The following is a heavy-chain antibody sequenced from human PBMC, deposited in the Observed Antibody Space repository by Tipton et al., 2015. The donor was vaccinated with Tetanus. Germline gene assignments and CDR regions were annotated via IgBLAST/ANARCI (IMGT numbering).Heavy chain of an antibody. Sequence: QSGAEVKKPGASVRVSCKASGDTFTLSDINWVRQAPGQGLEWMGWMNPYTGNTGYAQKFQGRVTMTRNTSIRTAYMELSSLTSEDTAVYYCARANYDFPKKGPFDSWGQGTLVIVSS. CDR3: ARANYDFPKKGPFDS. V-gene: IGHV1-8*02. D-gene: IGHD3-3*01. CDR1: GDTFTLSD. J-gene: IGHJ4*02. CDR2: MNPYTGNT.